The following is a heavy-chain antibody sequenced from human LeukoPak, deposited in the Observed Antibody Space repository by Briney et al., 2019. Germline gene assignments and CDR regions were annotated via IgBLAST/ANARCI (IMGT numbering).Heavy chain of an antibody. V-gene: IGHV4-34*01. CDR1: GGSFSDYY. D-gene: IGHD2/OR15-2a*01. CDR2: INHSGGS. Sequence: PSETLSLTCGVTGGSFSDYYWSWIRQSPGKGLEWIAEINHSGGSKYNPSLKSRVAISVDTSKNQFSLRLTSVTAADTAVYYCVRGARTWGRKILDFWGEGTLVSVSS. J-gene: IGHJ4*02. CDR3: VRGARTWGRKILDF.